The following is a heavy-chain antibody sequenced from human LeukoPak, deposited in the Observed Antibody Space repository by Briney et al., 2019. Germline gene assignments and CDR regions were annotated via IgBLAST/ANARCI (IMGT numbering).Heavy chain of an antibody. CDR1: GFTFDDYT. V-gene: IGHV3-43*01. D-gene: IGHD1-26*01. CDR2: ISWDGGST. Sequence: PGGSLRLSCAASGFTFDDYTMHGVRQTPGKGLECGSLISWDGGSTYYADSVKGRFTISRDNSKNSLHLQMNSLRTEDTALYYCARGRKGSGSYHDYWGQGTLVTVSS. CDR3: ARGRKGSGSYHDY. J-gene: IGHJ4*02.